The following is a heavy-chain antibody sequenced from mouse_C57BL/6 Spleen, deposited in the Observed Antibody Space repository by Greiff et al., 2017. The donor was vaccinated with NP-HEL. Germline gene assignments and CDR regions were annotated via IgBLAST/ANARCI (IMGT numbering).Heavy chain of an antibody. J-gene: IGHJ4*01. Sequence: QVQLQQSGPELVKPGASVKISCKASGYAFSSSWMNWVKQRPGKGLEWIGRIYPGDGDTNYNGKFKGKATLTADKSSSTAYMQLSSLTSEDSAVYFCARWGSGYPSYAMDYWGQGTSVTVSS. CDR3: ARWGSGYPSYAMDY. CDR2: IYPGDGDT. V-gene: IGHV1-82*01. CDR1: GYAFSSSW. D-gene: IGHD3-2*02.